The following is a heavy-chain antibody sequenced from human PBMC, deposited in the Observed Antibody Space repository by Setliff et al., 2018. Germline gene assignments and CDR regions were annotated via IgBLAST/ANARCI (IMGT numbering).Heavy chain of an antibody. J-gene: IGHJ6*02. CDR1: GFTVSSNY. CDR3: ASTAHYDSSGYPRNLYYYGMDV. CDR2: IYSGGST. V-gene: IGHV3-66*01. D-gene: IGHD3-22*01. Sequence: PGGSLRLSCAASGFTVSSNYMSWVRQAPGKGLEWVSVIYSGGSTYYADSVKGRFTISRDNSKNTLYLQMNSLRAEDTAVYYCASTAHYDSSGYPRNLYYYGMDVWGQGTTVTV.